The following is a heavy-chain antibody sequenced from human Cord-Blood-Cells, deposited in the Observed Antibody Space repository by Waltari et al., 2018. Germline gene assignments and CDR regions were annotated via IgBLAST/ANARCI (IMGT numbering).Heavy chain of an antibody. V-gene: IGHV4-4*07. CDR2: IYTSGST. D-gene: IGHD2-2*01. J-gene: IGHJ5*02. CDR1: GGSIRSYY. CDR3: AAGSQYQLVFDP. Sequence: QVQLQESGPGLVKPSETLSLTCPVSGGSIRSYYCSWIRQPAGKGLEWIGRIYTSGSTNYNPSLKSRVTMSVDTSKNQFSLKLSSVTAADTAVYYCAAGSQYQLVFDPWGQGTLVTVSS.